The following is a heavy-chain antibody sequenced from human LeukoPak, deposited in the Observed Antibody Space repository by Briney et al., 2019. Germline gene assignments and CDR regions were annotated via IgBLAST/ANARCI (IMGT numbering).Heavy chain of an antibody. Sequence: SETLSLTCTVSGGSISSSSYYWGWIRQPPGKGLEWIESIYYSGSTYYNPSLKSRVTISVDTSKNQFSLKLSSVTAADTAVYYCARRSGTYYYDSSGYLYDYGGQGTLVPSPQ. D-gene: IGHD3-22*01. J-gene: IGHJ4*02. CDR1: GGSISSSSYY. CDR2: IYYSGST. CDR3: ARRSGTYYYDSSGYLYDY. V-gene: IGHV4-39*01.